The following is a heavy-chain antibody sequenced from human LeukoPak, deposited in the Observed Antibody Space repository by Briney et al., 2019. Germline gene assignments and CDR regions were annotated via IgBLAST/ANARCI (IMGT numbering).Heavy chain of an antibody. CDR3: VKSPGSGWPV. CDR2: IYSDGSRT. D-gene: IGHD6-19*01. Sequence: RGSLMLSCAASGFTFSSFAMHWVRQAPGKGLEYLSAIYSDGSRTYYADSVKGRFTISRDNSKNTLYFEMSSLRVEDTAVYYCVKSPGSGWPVWGQGTLVTVSS. CDR1: GFTFSSFA. V-gene: IGHV3-64D*06. J-gene: IGHJ4*02.